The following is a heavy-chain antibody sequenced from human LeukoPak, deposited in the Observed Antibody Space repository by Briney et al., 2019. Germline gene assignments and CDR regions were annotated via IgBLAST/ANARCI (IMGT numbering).Heavy chain of an antibody. J-gene: IGHJ3*02. CDR1: GGTFSSYA. CDR3: ASHRVRGVIPDAFGI. V-gene: IGHV1-69*13. D-gene: IGHD3-10*01. Sequence: ASVKLSCKASGGTFSSYAICWERQAPGQGLEWKGGFIPIFGTANYAQKFQGRVTITADESTSTAYMERSSLRSDDTAVYYCASHRVRGVIPDAFGIWGQGTMVTVSS. CDR2: FIPIFGTA.